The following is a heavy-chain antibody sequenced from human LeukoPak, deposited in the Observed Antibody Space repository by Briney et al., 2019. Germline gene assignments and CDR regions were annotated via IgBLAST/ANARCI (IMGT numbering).Heavy chain of an antibody. CDR1: GFTFSSYN. D-gene: IGHD7-27*01. V-gene: IGHV3-7*01. CDR2: IKQDGSEK. CDR3: ARDLGTDAFDI. Sequence: PGGSLRLSCAASGFTFSSYNMNWVRQAPGKGLEWVANIKQDGSEKYYVDSVKGRFTISRDNAKNSLYLQMNSLRAEDTAVYYCARDLGTDAFDIWGQGTMVTVSS. J-gene: IGHJ3*02.